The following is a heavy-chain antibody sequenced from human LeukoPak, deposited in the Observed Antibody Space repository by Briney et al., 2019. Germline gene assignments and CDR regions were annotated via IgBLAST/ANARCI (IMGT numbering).Heavy chain of an antibody. Sequence: ASVKVSCKASGGIFSSYAISWVRQAPGQGLEWMGRIIPIFGTANYAQKFQGRVTITTDESTSTAYMELSSLRSEDTAVYYCARQTTVTTGFDPWGQGTLVTVSS. V-gene: IGHV1-69*05. D-gene: IGHD4-11*01. CDR1: GGIFSSYA. CDR3: ARQTTVTTGFDP. J-gene: IGHJ5*02. CDR2: IIPIFGTA.